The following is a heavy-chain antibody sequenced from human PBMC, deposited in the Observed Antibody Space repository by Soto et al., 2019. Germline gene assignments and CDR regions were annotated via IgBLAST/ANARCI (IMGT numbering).Heavy chain of an antibody. J-gene: IGHJ4*02. V-gene: IGHV1-3*01. CDR1: GYTFTSYV. CDR2: INAGNGNT. CDR3: ARVSRRYYTDY. Sequence: ASVKVSCKASGYTFTSYVMHWVRQAPGQRLEWMGWINAGNGNTKYSQKFQGRVTITRDTSASTAYMELSSLRSEDTAVYYCARVSRRYYTDYSGQGTLVTGSS.